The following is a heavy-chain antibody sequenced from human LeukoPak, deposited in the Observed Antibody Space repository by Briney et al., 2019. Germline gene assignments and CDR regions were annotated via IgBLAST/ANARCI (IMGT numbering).Heavy chain of an antibody. CDR2: IYTSGST. CDR1: GGSISSYY. J-gene: IGHJ5*02. D-gene: IGHD6-19*01. V-gene: IGHV4-4*07. CDR3: ARVRFSRSGWSEYNWFDP. Sequence: SETLSLTCTVSGGSISSYYWSWIRQLAGKGLEWIGRIYTSGSTNYNPSLKSRVTMSVDTSKNQFSLKLSSVTAADTAVYYCARVRFSRSGWSEYNWFDPWGQGTLVTVSS.